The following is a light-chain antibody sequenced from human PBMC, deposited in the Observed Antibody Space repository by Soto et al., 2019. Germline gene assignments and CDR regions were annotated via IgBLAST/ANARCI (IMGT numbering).Light chain of an antibody. CDR1: ETVRSN. V-gene: IGKV3D-15*01. Sequence: EIVMTQSPATLSVSPGERATLSCRASETVRSNLAWYQQKPGQAPRLLIYAASTRATGIPARFIGNGSGTEFTLTISRLEPEDFAVYYCQQYGSSGTFGQGTKVDIK. CDR3: QQYGSSGT. CDR2: AAS. J-gene: IGKJ1*01.